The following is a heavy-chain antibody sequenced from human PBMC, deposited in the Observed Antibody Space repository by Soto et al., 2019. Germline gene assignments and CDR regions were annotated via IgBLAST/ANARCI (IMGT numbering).Heavy chain of an antibody. CDR2: ISYDGSNK. V-gene: IGHV3-30-3*01. D-gene: IGHD1-26*01. CDR3: AQWAGAFDY. CDR1: GFTFSSYA. Sequence: GGSLRLSCAASGFTFSSYAMHWVRQAPGKGLEWVAVISYDGSNKYYADSVKGRFTISRDNSKNTLYLQMNSLRAEDTAVYYCAQWAGAFDYWGQRTLVTVSS. J-gene: IGHJ4*02.